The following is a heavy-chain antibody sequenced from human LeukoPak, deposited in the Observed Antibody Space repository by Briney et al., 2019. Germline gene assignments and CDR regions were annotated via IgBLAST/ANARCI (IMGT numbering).Heavy chain of an antibody. CDR3: ARAGYSYGTGYYFDY. CDR2: IYYTGAT. CDR1: GGSISSYY. V-gene: IGHV4-59*01. J-gene: IGHJ4*02. Sequence: SETLSLTCTVSGGSISSYYWTWIRLPPGKGLEWIGYIYYTGATYYNPSLKSRVTISLDTSKSQFCLRLSSVTAADAAVYYCARAGYSYGTGYYFDYWGQGALVTVSS. D-gene: IGHD5-18*01.